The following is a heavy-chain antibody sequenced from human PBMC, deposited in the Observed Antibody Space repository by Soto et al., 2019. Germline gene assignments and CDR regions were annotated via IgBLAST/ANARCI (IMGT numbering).Heavy chain of an antibody. CDR2: INHSGST. Sequence: QVQLQQWGAGLWKPSETLSLTCAVYGGSFSGYYWSWIRQPPGKGLEWIGEINHSGSTNYNPSLKSRVTISVDKSKNQFALQLSSVTAADTDVYDCARGQWPGIVGAIGWFDPWGQGTLVTVSA. V-gene: IGHV4-34*01. D-gene: IGHD1-26*01. CDR3: ARGQWPGIVGAIGWFDP. CDR1: GGSFSGYY. J-gene: IGHJ5*02.